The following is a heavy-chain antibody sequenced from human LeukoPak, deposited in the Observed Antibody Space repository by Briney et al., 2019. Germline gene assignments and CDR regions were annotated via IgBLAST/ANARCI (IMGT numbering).Heavy chain of an antibody. Sequence: SETLSLTCTVSGGAISSYYWSWIRQPAGKELEWIGRIYTSGSTNYNPSLKSRVTMSVDTYKNQFSLQLTSVTAADTAVYYCARDRGLYGEVLFDPWGQGTLVTVSS. V-gene: IGHV4-4*07. CDR2: IYTSGST. CDR3: ARDRGLYGEVLFDP. J-gene: IGHJ5*02. D-gene: IGHD3-10*01. CDR1: GGAISSYY.